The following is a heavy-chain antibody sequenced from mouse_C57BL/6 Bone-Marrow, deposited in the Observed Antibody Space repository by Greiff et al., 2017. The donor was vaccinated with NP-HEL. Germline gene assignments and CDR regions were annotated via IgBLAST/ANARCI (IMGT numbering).Heavy chain of an antibody. CDR2: INPNNGGT. V-gene: IGHV1-18*01. CDR1: GYTFTDYN. D-gene: IGHD1-1*01. CDR3: AREIAIYYYASSFGFGD. J-gene: IGHJ2*01. Sequence: EVQLQQSGPELVKPGASVKIPCKASGYTFTDYNMDWVKQSHGKSLEWIGDINPNNGGTIYNQKFKGKATLTVDKSSSTAYMELRSLTSEDPAVYYCAREIAIYYYASSFGFGDWGKGTTLTVAS.